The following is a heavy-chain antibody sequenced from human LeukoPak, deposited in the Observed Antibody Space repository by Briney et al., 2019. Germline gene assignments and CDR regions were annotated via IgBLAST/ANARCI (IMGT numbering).Heavy chain of an antibody. Sequence: GGSLRLSCAASGFTFSSYSMNWVRQAPGKGLEWVSSISSSSSYIYYADSVKGRFTISRDNAKNSLYLQMNSLRAEDTAVYYCARDLAQLWLPIDYWAREPWSPSPQ. J-gene: IGHJ4*02. V-gene: IGHV3-21*01. D-gene: IGHD5-18*01. CDR1: GFTFSSYS. CDR2: ISSSSSYI. CDR3: ARDLAQLWLPIDY.